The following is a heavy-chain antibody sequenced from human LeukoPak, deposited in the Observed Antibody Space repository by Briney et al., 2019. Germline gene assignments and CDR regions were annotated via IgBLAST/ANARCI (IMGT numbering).Heavy chain of an antibody. D-gene: IGHD3-16*01. Sequence: SETLSLTCTVSGGSISDYYWSCIRQPPGNGLEWIGYVHYSGSTTYNPSLKSRVTMSVDTSKNQFSLKLSSVTAADTAVYYCARGVSFDLWGRGTLLTVSS. CDR1: GGSISDYY. CDR3: ARGVSFDL. V-gene: IGHV4-59*01. CDR2: VHYSGST. J-gene: IGHJ2*01.